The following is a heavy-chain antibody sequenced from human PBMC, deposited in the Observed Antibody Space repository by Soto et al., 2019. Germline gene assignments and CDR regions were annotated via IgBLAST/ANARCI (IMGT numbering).Heavy chain of an antibody. V-gene: IGHV4-39*01. CDR2: IYYSGST. Sequence: TSETLSLTCTVSGGSISSSSYYWGWIRQPPGKGLEWIGSIYYSGSTYYNPSLKSRVTISVDTSKNQFSLKLSSVTAADTAVYYRASWNTAMVTDYWGQGTLVTVSS. D-gene: IGHD5-18*01. CDR1: GGSISSSSYY. J-gene: IGHJ4*02. CDR3: ASWNTAMVTDY.